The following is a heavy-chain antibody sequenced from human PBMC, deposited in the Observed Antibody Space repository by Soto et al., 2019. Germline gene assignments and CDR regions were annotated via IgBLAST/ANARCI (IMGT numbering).Heavy chain of an antibody. J-gene: IGHJ4*02. V-gene: IGHV4-59*01. CDR3: ARYGSGSSTKTSFDY. CDR1: GGSIRGYY. D-gene: IGHD3-10*01. CDR2: IYYSGST. Sequence: SETLSLTCTVSGGSIRGYYWSWIRQPPGKGLDWIGYIYYSGSTYYSPSLESRITISVDISKSQFSLRLTSLTAADTAVYYCARYGSGSSTKTSFDYWGQGTLVTVSS.